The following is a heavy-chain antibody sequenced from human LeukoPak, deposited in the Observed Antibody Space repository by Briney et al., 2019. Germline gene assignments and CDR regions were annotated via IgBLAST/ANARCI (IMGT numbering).Heavy chain of an antibody. CDR1: GGTFSSYA. D-gene: IGHD3-10*01. J-gene: IGHJ3*02. Sequence: SVKVSCKASGGTFSSYAISWVRQAPGQGLEWMGGIIPIFGTANYAQKFQGRVTITADKSTSTAYMELSRLRSDDTAVYYCARGPGITMVRGGSDAFDIWGQGTMVTVSS. CDR3: ARGPGITMVRGGSDAFDI. V-gene: IGHV1-69*06. CDR2: IIPIFGTA.